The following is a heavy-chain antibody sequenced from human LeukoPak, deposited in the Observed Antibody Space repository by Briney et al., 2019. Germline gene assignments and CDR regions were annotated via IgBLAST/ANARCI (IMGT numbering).Heavy chain of an antibody. Sequence: GSSVKVSCKXSGGTFSSYAIGWVRQAPGQGLEWMGWIIPIFGTANYAQKFQGRVTITTDESTSTAYMELSSLRSEDTAVYYCAIVHLGTVGATGGVWFDPWGQGTLVTVSS. J-gene: IGHJ5*02. CDR1: GGTFSSYA. CDR2: IIPIFGTA. D-gene: IGHD1-26*01. V-gene: IGHV1-69*05. CDR3: AIVHLGTVGATGGVWFDP.